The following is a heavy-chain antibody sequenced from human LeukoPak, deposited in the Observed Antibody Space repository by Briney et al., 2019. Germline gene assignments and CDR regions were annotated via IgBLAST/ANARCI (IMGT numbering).Heavy chain of an antibody. CDR1: GFTFSNNW. CDR3: VTRAWLDS. J-gene: IGHJ4*02. V-gene: IGHV3-7*01. CDR2: IKQDGNEK. Sequence: PGGSLRLSCAVSGFTFSNNWMTWVRQAPGKGLEWVANIKQDGNEKHYVDSVKGRFTISRDNAQDSVYLQMNSLRAEDTGVYFCVTRAWLDSWGQGTPVTVSS.